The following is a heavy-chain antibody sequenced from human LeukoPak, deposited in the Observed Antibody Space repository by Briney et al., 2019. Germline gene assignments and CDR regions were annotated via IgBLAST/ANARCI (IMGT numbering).Heavy chain of an antibody. CDR2: ISYSGST. V-gene: IGHV4-34*01. J-gene: IGHJ6*03. CDR1: GGYFSGFY. CDR3: AKGKAGHYHSVTDDYYYMDV. Sequence: SETLSLTCVVDGGYFSGFYWTWIRQAPGKGLEWIGEISYSGSTKYNPSLKSRVTIEVDTPKEQISLNLSSLTAADTAVYYCAKGKAGHYHSVTDDYYYMDVWGKGTTVIVSS. D-gene: IGHD3-9*01.